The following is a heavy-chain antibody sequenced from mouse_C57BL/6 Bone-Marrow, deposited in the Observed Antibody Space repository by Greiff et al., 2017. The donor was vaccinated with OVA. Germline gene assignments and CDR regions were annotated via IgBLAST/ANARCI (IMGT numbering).Heavy chain of an antibody. J-gene: IGHJ2*01. D-gene: IGHD1-1*01. CDR1: GYTFTDYY. CDR3: ARSERVGDYFDC. Sequence: QVQLQQSGAELVRPGASVKLSCKASGYTFTDYYISWVKQRPGQGLEWIARIYPGSGNIYYNEKFKGKATLTADKSSSTAYMQLSSLTSDDSAVYFCARSERVGDYFDCGGQGTTLTVSS. V-gene: IGHV1-76*01. CDR2: IYPGSGNI.